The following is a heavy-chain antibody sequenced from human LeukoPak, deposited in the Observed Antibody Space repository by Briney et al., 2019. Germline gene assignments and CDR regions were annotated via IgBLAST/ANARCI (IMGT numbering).Heavy chain of an antibody. CDR3: ARVWRYYNSGSYNTDAFDI. CDR1: GGSISSYY. Sequence: SETLSLTCTVSGGSISSYYWSWIRQPPGKGLEWIGYIYNSGSTNCNPSLKSRVIISQDTSKNQFSLKLSSVTAADTAVYFCARVWRYYNSGSYNTDAFDIWGQGTMVTVSS. D-gene: IGHD3-10*01. CDR2: IYNSGST. V-gene: IGHV4-59*01. J-gene: IGHJ3*02.